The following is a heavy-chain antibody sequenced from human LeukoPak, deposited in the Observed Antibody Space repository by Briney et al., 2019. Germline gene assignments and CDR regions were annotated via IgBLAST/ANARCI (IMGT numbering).Heavy chain of an antibody. V-gene: IGHV1-2*02. CDR2: INPNSGGT. Sequence: GASVKVSCKASGGTFSSYAISWVRQAPGQGLEWMGWINPNSGGTNYAQKFQGRVTMTRDTSISTAYMELSRLRSDDTAVYYCARDSLRVRDTAMVIVWFDPWGQGTLVTVSS. D-gene: IGHD5-18*01. J-gene: IGHJ5*02. CDR3: ARDSLRVRDTAMVIVWFDP. CDR1: GGTFSSYA.